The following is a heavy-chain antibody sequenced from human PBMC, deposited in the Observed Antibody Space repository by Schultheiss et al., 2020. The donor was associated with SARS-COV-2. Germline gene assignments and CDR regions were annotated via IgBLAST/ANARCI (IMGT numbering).Heavy chain of an antibody. D-gene: IGHD2-2*01. V-gene: IGHV4-39*07. CDR1: GGSISSSSYY. CDR3: ARVGCSSTSCYQNDY. Sequence: SQTLSLTCTVSGGSISSSSYYWGWIRQPPGKGLEWIGRIQSTGSTDHNSSLKSRVTISVDTSKNQFSLKLSSVTAADTAVYYCARVGCSSTSCYQNDYWGQGTLVTVSS. J-gene: IGHJ4*02. CDR2: IQSTGST.